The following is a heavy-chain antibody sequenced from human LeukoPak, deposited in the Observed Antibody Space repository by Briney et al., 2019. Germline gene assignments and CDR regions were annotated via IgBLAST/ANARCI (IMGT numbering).Heavy chain of an antibody. CDR2: IYYSGST. D-gene: IGHD3-10*01. J-gene: IGHJ6*03. CDR3: ARDEVPLWFGEFPPPGRYYYYMDV. CDR1: GYSISSSYY. Sequence: SETLSLTCTVSGYSISSSYYWGWIRQPPGKGLEWIGSIYYSGSTYYNPSLKSRVTISVDTSKNQFSLQLNSVTPEDTAVYYCARDEVPLWFGEFPPPGRYYYYMDVWGKGTTVTISS. V-gene: IGHV4-38-2*02.